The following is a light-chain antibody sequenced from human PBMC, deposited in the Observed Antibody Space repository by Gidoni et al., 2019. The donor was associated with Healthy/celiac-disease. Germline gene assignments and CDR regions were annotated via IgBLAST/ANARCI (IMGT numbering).Light chain of an antibody. J-gene: IGKJ1*01. CDR3: QQYGSSLCT. CDR2: GAS. V-gene: IGKV3-20*01. CDR1: QSVSSSY. Sequence: EIVLTQSPGTLSLSPGERATLSCRASQSVSSSYLAWYQQKPGQDPRLLIYGASSRATGIPDRFSGSGSGTDFTLTISRLEPEDFAVYYCQQYGSSLCTFGQGTKVEIK.